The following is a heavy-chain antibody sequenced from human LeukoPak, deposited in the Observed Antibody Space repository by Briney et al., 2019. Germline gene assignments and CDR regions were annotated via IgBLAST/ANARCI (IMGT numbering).Heavy chain of an antibody. CDR2: IYYTGST. CDR1: GDSINTGGYY. CDR3: ARDPTPGMYYFDF. D-gene: IGHD4-11*01. J-gene: IGHJ4*02. Sequence: PSEPLSLTCTVSGDSINTGGYYWNWIRQHPGKGLEWIGYIYYTGSTYYNPSLKSRPAISLDTSKNRFSLRLSSVTAPDTAVYYCARDPTPGMYYFDFWGQGNLVTVSS. V-gene: IGHV4-31*03.